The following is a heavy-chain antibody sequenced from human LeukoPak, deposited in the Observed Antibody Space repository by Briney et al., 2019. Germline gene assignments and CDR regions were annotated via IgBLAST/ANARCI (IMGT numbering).Heavy chain of an antibody. J-gene: IGHJ4*02. CDR3: ARVGVFGVVSDS. V-gene: IGHV4-39*01. Sequence: MTSETLSLTCTVSGDSINSGSYYWVWIRQPPGKGLEWIGSIYYSGSTYYSPSLKSRVTISVDTSKIQFSLRLSSVTAADTAVYYCARVGVFGVVSDSWGQGILVTVSS. CDR1: GDSINSGSYY. CDR2: IYYSGST. D-gene: IGHD3-3*01.